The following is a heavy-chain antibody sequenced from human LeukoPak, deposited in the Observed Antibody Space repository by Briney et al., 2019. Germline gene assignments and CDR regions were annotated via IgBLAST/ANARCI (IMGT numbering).Heavy chain of an antibody. Sequence: ASVKVSCKVSGYTLTELSMHWVRQAPGKGLEWMGGFDPEDGETIYAQKFQGRVTMTEDTSTDTAYMELSSLRSEDTAVYYCAGGTMIVVGDYYYYGMDVWGQGTTVTVSS. CDR2: FDPEDGET. V-gene: IGHV1-24*01. D-gene: IGHD3-22*01. CDR1: GYTLTELS. J-gene: IGHJ6*02. CDR3: AGGTMIVVGDYYYYGMDV.